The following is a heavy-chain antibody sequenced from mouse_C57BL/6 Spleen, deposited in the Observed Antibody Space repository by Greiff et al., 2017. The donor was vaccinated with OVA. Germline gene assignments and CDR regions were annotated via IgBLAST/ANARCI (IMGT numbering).Heavy chain of an antibody. V-gene: IGHV5-4*01. CDR1: GFTFSSYA. D-gene: IGHD1-1*01. Sequence: DVKLVESGGGLVKPGGSLKLSCAASGFTFSSYAMSWVRQTPEKRLEWVATISDGGSYTYYPDNVKGRFTISRDNAKNNTYLQLSHLKSEDTAMYYSAKEGGSGGFDYWGQGTTLTVSS. CDR2: ISDGGSYT. J-gene: IGHJ2*01. CDR3: AKEGGSGGFDY.